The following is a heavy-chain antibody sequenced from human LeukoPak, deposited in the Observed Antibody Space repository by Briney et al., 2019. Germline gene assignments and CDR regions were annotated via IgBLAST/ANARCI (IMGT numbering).Heavy chain of an antibody. D-gene: IGHD3-9*01. V-gene: IGHV3-30*18. Sequence: PGGSLRLSCAASGFTFSSYGMHWVRQAPGKGLEWVAVISYDGSNKYYADSVKGRFTISRDNSKNTLYLQTNSLRAEDTAVYYCAKPTFLRYFDWLSGYYFDYWGQGTLVTVSS. CDR1: GFTFSSYG. CDR2: ISYDGSNK. J-gene: IGHJ4*02. CDR3: AKPTFLRYFDWLSGYYFDY.